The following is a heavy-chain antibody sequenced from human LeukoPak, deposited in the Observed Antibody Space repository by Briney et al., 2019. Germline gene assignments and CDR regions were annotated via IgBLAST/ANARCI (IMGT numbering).Heavy chain of an antibody. Sequence: PSETLSLTCTVSGGSISSGDYYWSWIRQPPGTGLERIGYIYYSGSTYYNPSLKSRVTISVDTSKNQFSLKLSSVTAADTAVYYCAIAPTRNWFDPWGQGSLVTVSS. CDR3: AIAPTRNWFDP. CDR1: GGSISSGDYY. V-gene: IGHV4-30-4*08. J-gene: IGHJ5*02. CDR2: IYYSGST.